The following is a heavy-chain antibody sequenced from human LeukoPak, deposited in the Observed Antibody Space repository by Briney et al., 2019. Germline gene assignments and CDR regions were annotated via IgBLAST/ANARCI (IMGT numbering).Heavy chain of an antibody. CDR2: ISSDGGGT. CDR1: GFTFSSYA. V-gene: IGHV3-64D*09. J-gene: IGHJ4*02. CDR3: VKGGVYSRFYFDF. D-gene: IGHD3-10*01. Sequence: GGSLRPSCSASGFTFSSYAMHWVRQAPGKGLHFVSAISSDGGGTYYADSVKGRFTISRDNSKNTLYLQMSSLRAEDTAVYYCVKGGVYSRFYFDFWGQGTLVTVSS.